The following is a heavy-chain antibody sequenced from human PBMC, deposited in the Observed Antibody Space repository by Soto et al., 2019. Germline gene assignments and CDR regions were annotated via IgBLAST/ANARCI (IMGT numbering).Heavy chain of an antibody. CDR3: ARGSTRTWMGANGVYAFDY. D-gene: IGHD1-26*01. V-gene: IGHV4-4*02. Sequence: QVQLQESGPGLVKPSGTLSLTCAVSGGSISSSNWWSWVRQPPGKGLEWIGEIYHSGSTNYNPSLKSRVTISVDKSKHQFSLKLSSVTAADTAVYYCARGSTRTWMGANGVYAFDYWGQGTLVTVSS. J-gene: IGHJ4*02. CDR1: GGSISSSNW. CDR2: IYHSGST.